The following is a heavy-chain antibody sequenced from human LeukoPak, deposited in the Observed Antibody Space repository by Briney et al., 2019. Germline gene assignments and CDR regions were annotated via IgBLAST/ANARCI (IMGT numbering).Heavy chain of an antibody. CDR1: GGTFISYA. J-gene: IGHJ5*02. D-gene: IGHD2-2*01. CDR2: IIPIFGTA. V-gene: IGHV1-69*13. CDR3: ARGPYCSSTSCYSSNYAFLS. Sequence: ASVKVSCKASGGTFISYAISWVRQAPGQGLEWMGGIIPIFGTANYAQKFQGRVTITADESTSTAYMELSSLRSEDTAVYYCARGPYCSSTSCYSSNYAFLSWGQGTLVIVSS.